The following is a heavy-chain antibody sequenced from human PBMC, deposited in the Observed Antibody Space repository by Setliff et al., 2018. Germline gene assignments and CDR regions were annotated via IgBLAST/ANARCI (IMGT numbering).Heavy chain of an antibody. CDR2: VSYGGST. D-gene: IGHD3-22*01. V-gene: IGHV4-59*08. CDR1: GAAISTYH. Sequence: SETLSLTCAVSGAAISTYHWSWLRQPPGKGLEWIGYVSYGGSTKYNPSLESRVSISLDAPKNQFSLKLTSVTAADTAVYYCARTGTTYYYSCMDVWGKGTTVTVSS. CDR3: ARTGTTYYYSCMDV. J-gene: IGHJ6*03.